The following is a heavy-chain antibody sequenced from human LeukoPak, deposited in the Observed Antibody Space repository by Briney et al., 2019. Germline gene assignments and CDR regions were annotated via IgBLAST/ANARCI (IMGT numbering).Heavy chain of an antibody. D-gene: IGHD3-22*01. V-gene: IGHV3-48*03. CDR2: ISRSGSTI. CDR1: GFTLSDYE. CDR3: ARRVIVVGLDY. J-gene: IGHJ4*02. Sequence: QPGGSLRLSCAASGFTLSDYEMNWVPQAPGKGLEWVSCISRSGSTIYYADSVKGRFTISRDNAKNSLYLQMNSLRAEDTAVYYCARRVIVVGLDYWGQGTLVTVSS.